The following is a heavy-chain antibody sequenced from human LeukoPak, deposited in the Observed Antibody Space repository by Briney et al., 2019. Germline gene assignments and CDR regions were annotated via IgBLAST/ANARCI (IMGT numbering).Heavy chain of an antibody. CDR3: ARGQGSHGQQLGDY. V-gene: IGHV1-8*01. Sequence: GASVKVSCKASGYTFNSCDINWVRQATGQGLEWMGWMYPNSGNTGYAQKFQGRVTMTRNASISTAHMVLSSLRSEDTAVYYCARGQGSHGQQLGDYWGQGTLVTVSS. CDR1: GYTFNSCD. D-gene: IGHD6-13*01. J-gene: IGHJ4*02. CDR2: MYPNSGNT.